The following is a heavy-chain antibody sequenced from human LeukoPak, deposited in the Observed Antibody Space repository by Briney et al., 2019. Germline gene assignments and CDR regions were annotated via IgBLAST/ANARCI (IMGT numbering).Heavy chain of an antibody. J-gene: IGHJ4*02. D-gene: IGHD2-2*02. V-gene: IGHV1-18*01. Sequence: ASVKVSCKASGYTFPSYGFSWVRQAPGQGLEWMGWISAYNGNTDYAQKLQGRVTMTTDTSTSTAYMELRSLRSDDTAVYYCARGARYCSSTSCYNPDYWGQGTLVTASS. CDR2: ISAYNGNT. CDR3: ARGARYCSSTSCYNPDY. CDR1: GYTFPSYG.